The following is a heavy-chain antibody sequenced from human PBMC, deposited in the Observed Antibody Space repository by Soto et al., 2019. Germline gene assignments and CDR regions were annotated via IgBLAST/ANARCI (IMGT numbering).Heavy chain of an antibody. CDR3: ARESGDWPLNWFDP. CDR1: GFNFSNHW. CDR2: ITSDGKSK. D-gene: IGHD2-21*02. V-gene: IGHV3-74*01. J-gene: IGHJ5*02. Sequence: PGGSLRLSCAASGFNFSNHWMHWVRQRPAEGLVWVSRITSDGKSKAYAESVKGRFAISRDNDKNTLYLQMNGLTAEDTAVYYCARESGDWPLNWFDPWGQGTLVTVSS.